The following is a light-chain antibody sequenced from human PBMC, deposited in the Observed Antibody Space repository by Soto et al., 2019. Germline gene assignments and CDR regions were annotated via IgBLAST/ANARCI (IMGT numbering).Light chain of an antibody. CDR2: GAP. V-gene: IGKV3-20*01. Sequence: EIVLTQSPGTLSLSPGERATLSCRASQSVSSNYLAWYQQRPGQAPRVLIYGAPSRATGIPDRFSGSGSGTDFTLTISRLELEDFAVYFCHHYGNSPPNTFGQATKVDIK. CDR3: HHYGNSPPNT. J-gene: IGKJ2*01. CDR1: QSVSSNY.